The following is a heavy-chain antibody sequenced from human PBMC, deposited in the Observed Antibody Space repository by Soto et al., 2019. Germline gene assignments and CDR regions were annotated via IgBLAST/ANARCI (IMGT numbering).Heavy chain of an antibody. Sequence: SETLSLTCTVSGGSLSRAGNYWTWIRQHPGKGLEWIGDIYYTGSTHYSPSLKSRVTISVDTSKNQFSLKLSFVTAADTAIYYCARDPGRALAVAWGEGTLVTVSS. V-gene: IGHV4-61*08. CDR1: GGSLSRAGNY. D-gene: IGHD6-19*01. CDR2: IYYTGST. J-gene: IGHJ5*02. CDR3: ARDPGRALAVA.